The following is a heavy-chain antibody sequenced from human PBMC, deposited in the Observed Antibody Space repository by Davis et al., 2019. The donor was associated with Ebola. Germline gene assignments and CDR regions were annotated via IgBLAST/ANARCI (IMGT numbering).Heavy chain of an antibody. V-gene: IGHV3-13*01. D-gene: IGHD6-6*01. CDR2: IGTAGDT. J-gene: IGHJ4*02. CDR3: ARAHFGRSSFDY. Sequence: GESLKISCAASGFTFSSYDMHWVRQVTGKGLEWVSAIGTAGDTYYPGPVKGRFTISRENAKNSLYLQMNSLRAGDTAVYYCARAHFGRSSFDYWGQGTLVTVSS. CDR1: GFTFSSYD.